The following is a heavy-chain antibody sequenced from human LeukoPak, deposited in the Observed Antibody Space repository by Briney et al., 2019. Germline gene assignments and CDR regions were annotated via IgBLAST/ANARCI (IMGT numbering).Heavy chain of an antibody. CDR3: ARGVSGWHQFDY. J-gene: IGHJ4*02. CDR1: GGSITRNH. D-gene: IGHD6-19*01. CDR2: IYDSGST. V-gene: IGHV4-59*01. Sequence: PSETLSLTCTVSGGSITRNHWSWIRQPPGKGLEWIGYIYDSGSTNYNPSLKSRVTISVDTSKNQFSLNLSSVTAADTAVYYCARGVSGWHQFDYWGQGTLGTVSS.